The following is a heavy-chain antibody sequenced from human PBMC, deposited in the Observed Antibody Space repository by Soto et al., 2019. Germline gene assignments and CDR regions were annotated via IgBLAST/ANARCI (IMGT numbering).Heavy chain of an antibody. CDR1: SGSISVTNVF. CDR2: VDYSGTA. V-gene: IGHV4-39*01. Sequence: SETLSLTCTVSSGSISVTNVFWGWVRQPPGKGLEWIGNVDYSGTAYFSPSLATRVTFQVDTSKNQFYLTLYSVTAADTAVYYCARITGRHLDYWGQGILVPV. D-gene: IGHD1-20*01. CDR3: ARITGRHLDY. J-gene: IGHJ4*02.